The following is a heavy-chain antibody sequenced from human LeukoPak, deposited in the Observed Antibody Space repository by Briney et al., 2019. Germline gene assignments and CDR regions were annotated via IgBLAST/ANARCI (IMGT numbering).Heavy chain of an antibody. J-gene: IGHJ4*02. V-gene: IGHV1-2*04. CDR1: GYTFTGYY. CDR3: ARGAGVITGTTPTDY. D-gene: IGHD1-20*01. CDR2: INPNSGGT. Sequence: GASVKVSCKASGYTFTGYYMHWVRQAPGQGLEWMGWINPNSGGTNYAQKCQGWVTMTRDTSISTAYMELSGLRSDDTAVYYCARGAGVITGTTPTDYWGQGTLVTVSS.